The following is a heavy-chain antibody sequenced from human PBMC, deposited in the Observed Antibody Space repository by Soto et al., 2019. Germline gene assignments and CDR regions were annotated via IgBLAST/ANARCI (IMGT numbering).Heavy chain of an antibody. CDR2: ISSSSTTYT. V-gene: IGHV3-11*05. Sequence: QVQLVESGGGLVKPGVSLRLSCAASGFTFSDYYMSWIRQAPGKGLEWVSYISSSSTTYTNYADSVKGRFTVSRDNAKNXXYLQMNSLRAEDTAVYYCARAVYGSGSYGYYGMDVWGQGTTVTVSS. D-gene: IGHD3-10*01. CDR1: GFTFSDYY. CDR3: ARAVYGSGSYGYYGMDV. J-gene: IGHJ6*02.